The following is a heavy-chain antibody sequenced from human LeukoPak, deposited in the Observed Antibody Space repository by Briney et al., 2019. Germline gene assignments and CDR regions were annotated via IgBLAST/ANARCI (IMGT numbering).Heavy chain of an antibody. CDR3: ARGRLRFLASGAFDI. CDR1: GGSISSGSYY. D-gene: IGHD3-3*01. J-gene: IGHJ3*02. Sequence: PSQTLSLTCTVSGGSISSGSYYWSWIRQPAGKGLEWIGRIYTSGSTYYNPSLKSRVTISVDTSKNQFSLKLSSVTAADTAVYYCARGRLRFLASGAFDIWGQGTMVTVSS. CDR2: IYTSGST. V-gene: IGHV4-61*02.